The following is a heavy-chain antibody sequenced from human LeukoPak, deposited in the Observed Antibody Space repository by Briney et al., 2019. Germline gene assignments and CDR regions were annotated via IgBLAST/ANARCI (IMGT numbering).Heavy chain of an antibody. CDR3: ARVPGRKGLWLGDYYYYMDV. V-gene: IGHV4-59*01. J-gene: IGHJ6*03. Sequence: PSETLSLTCTVSGGSISSYYWSWIRQPPGKGLEWIGYIYYSGSTNYNPSLKSRVTISVDTSKNQFSLKLSSVTAAATAVYYCARVPGRKGLWLGDYYYYMDVWGKGTTVTVSS. CDR1: GGSISSYY. D-gene: IGHD5-18*01. CDR2: IYYSGST.